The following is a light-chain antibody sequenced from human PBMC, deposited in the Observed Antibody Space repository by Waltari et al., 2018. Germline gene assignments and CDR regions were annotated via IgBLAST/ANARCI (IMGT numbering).Light chain of an antibody. J-gene: IGKJ1*01. CDR2: WAS. Sequence: DIVITQSPDPLAVSLGERATINCKVSQSVLYSSNNKNYLAWYQQKPGQPPKLLIYWASTRESGVPDRFSGSGSGTDFTLTISSLQAEDVAVYYCQQYYSTPTWTFGQGTKVEIK. V-gene: IGKV4-1*01. CDR3: QQYYSTPTWT. CDR1: QSVLYSSNNKNY.